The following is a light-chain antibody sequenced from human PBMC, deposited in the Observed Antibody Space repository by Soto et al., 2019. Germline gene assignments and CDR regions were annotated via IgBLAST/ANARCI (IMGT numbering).Light chain of an antibody. Sequence: QSVLTQPASVSGAPGQSLTISCTGTSSDVGGYIYVSWYQQHPGKAPKLMIYDVTSRPSGVSYRFSGSKSGNTASLTISGLQAEDEADYCCSSYTTSSSYVFGTGTKVTV. CDR3: SSYTTSSSYV. CDR1: SSDVGGYIY. CDR2: DVT. J-gene: IGLJ1*01. V-gene: IGLV2-14*01.